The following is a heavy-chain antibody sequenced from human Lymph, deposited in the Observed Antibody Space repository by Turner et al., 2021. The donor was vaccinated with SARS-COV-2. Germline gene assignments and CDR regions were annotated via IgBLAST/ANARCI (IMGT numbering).Heavy chain of an antibody. CDR3: ATDRSSGWPHYYYYTMDV. CDR1: GYTLTELS. CDR2: FDPEDGKT. V-gene: IGHV1-24*01. D-gene: IGHD6-19*01. J-gene: IGHJ6*02. Sequence: QVQLVQSGAEVKKPGASVKVSCKVSGYTLTELSMHWVRQAPGKGLEWMGGFDPEDGKTIYAQKFQGGVTMTEDTSTDTAYMELSSLRSEDTAVYYCATDRSSGWPHYYYYTMDVWGQGTTVTVSS.